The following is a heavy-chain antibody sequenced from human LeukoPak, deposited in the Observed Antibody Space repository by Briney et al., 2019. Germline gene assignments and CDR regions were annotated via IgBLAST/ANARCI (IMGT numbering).Heavy chain of an antibody. V-gene: IGHV3-23*01. CDR1: GFTFSSYA. CDR3: AKPRSAESPFDY. J-gene: IGHJ4*02. Sequence: GGSLRLSCAASGFTFSSYAMSWVRQAPGKGLEWVSGFSGSGGSTYYADPVQGRFTISRDNSKNTLYLQMNSLRAEDTAVYYCAKPRSAESPFDYWGQGTLVTVSS. CDR2: FSGSGGST. D-gene: IGHD3-3*01.